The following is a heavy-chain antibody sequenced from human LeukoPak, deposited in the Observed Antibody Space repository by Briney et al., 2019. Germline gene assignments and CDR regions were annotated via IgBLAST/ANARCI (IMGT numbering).Heavy chain of an antibody. V-gene: IGHV4-31*03. CDR3: ARQGGATTRRFSYYFDY. CDR2: IYYSGST. CDR1: GGSISSGGYY. D-gene: IGHD1-26*01. Sequence: SETLSLTCTVSGGSISSGGYYWSWIRQHPGKGPEWIGYIYYSGSTYYNPSLKSRVTISVDTSKNQFSLKLSSVTAADTAVYYCARQGGATTRRFSYYFDYWGQGTLVTVSS. J-gene: IGHJ4*02.